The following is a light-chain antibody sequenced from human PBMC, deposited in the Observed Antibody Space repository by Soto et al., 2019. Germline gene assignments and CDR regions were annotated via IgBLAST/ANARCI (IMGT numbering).Light chain of an antibody. CDR3: QQYGRSPRT. J-gene: IGKJ2*01. V-gene: IGKV3-20*01. CDR1: QGISGTS. Sequence: EIVLTQSPGTLSLSPGERATLSCRASQGISGTSLAWYQHKPGQAPRLLIYGASSRATGIPDRFSGSGSGTDFTLTISRLEPEDFAVYYCQQYGRSPRTFGQGTKLEIK. CDR2: GAS.